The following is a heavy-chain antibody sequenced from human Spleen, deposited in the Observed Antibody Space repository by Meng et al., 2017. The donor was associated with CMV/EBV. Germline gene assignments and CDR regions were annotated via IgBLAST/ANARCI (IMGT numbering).Heavy chain of an antibody. CDR2: INPNSGGT. D-gene: IGHD5-18*01. CDR1: GYTFTGYY. J-gene: IGHJ4*02. Sequence: QLRLGQSGAEGKKPGASVTASCKASGYTFTGYYMHWVRQAPGQGLEWMGWINPNSGGTNYAQKFQGRVTMTRDTSISTAYMELSRLRSDDTAVYYCARHSPIDYWGQGTLVTVSS. CDR3: ARHSPIDY. V-gene: IGHV1-2*02.